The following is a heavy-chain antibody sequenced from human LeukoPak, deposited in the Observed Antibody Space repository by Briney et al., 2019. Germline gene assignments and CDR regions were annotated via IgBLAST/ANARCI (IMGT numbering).Heavy chain of an antibody. V-gene: IGHV1-69*06. J-gene: IGHJ4*02. CDR2: IIPIFGTA. D-gene: IGHD6-13*01. CDR3: ARSSIIAAAGPYYFDY. Sequence: SVKVSCKASGGTFSSYAVSWVRQAPGQGLEWMGGIIPIFGTANYAQKFQGRVTITADKSTSTAYMELSSLRSEDTAVYYCARSSIIAAAGPYYFDYWGQGTLVTVSS. CDR1: GGTFSSYA.